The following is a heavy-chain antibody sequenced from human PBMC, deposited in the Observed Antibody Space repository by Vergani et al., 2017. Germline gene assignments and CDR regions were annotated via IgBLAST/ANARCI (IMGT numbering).Heavy chain of an antibody. CDR1: GFTFSNAW. CDR3: SSPHEAVAGLFDY. J-gene: IGHJ4*02. Sequence: EVQLVESGGGLVQPGRSLRLSCAASGFTFSNAWMSWVRQAPGKGLEWVGRIKSKTDGGTTDYAAPVKGRFTISRDDSKNTLYLQMNSLKTEDTAVYYCSSPHEAVAGLFDYWGQGTLVTVSS. V-gene: IGHV3-15*01. D-gene: IGHD6-19*01. CDR2: IKSKTDGGTT.